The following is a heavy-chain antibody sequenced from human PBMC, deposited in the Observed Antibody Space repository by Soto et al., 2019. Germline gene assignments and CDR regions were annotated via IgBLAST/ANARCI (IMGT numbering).Heavy chain of an antibody. J-gene: IGHJ4*02. CDR3: ARDFESGVIDY. V-gene: IGHV1-18*01. Sequence: GYTFTSYGISCVRQAPGQGLEWMGWISAYNGNTNYAQKLQGRVTMTTDTSTSTAYMELRSLRSDDTAVYYCARDFESGVIDYWGQGTLVTSPQ. CDR2: ISAYNGNT. D-gene: IGHD2-15*01. CDR1: GYTFTSYG.